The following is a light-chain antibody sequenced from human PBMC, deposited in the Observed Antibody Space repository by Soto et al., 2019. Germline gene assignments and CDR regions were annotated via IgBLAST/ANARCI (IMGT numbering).Light chain of an antibody. J-gene: IGKJ5*01. V-gene: IGKV3-20*01. Sequence: DIVLTQSPATLSLSLGERATLSCRASQSVSSSYLAWYQQKPGQAPRLLIYGASSRATGIPDRFSGSGSGTDFTLTISRLEPEDFAVYYCQQYGSSPPITFGQGTRLEI. CDR3: QQYGSSPPIT. CDR1: QSVSSSY. CDR2: GAS.